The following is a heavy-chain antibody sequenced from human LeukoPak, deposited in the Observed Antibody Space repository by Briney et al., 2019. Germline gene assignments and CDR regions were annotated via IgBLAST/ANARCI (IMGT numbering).Heavy chain of an antibody. D-gene: IGHD2-15*01. CDR3: ARRSVAAIDY. CDR1: GFTFSSYA. J-gene: IGHJ4*02. CDR2: ISYDGSNK. V-gene: IGHV3-30*04. Sequence: GRSLRLSCAASGFTFSSYAMHWVRQAPGKGLEWVAVISYDGSNKYYADSVKGRFTISRDNSKNTLYLQMSSLRAEDTAVYYCARRSVAAIDYWGQGTLVTVSS.